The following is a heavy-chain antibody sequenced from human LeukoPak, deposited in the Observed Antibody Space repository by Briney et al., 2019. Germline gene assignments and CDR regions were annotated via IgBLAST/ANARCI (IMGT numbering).Heavy chain of an antibody. CDR3: AKVRWGSDNALDS. CDR1: GFPFSDYG. D-gene: IGHD3-16*01. CDR2: ISHDGNNK. Sequence: GGSLRLSCAASGFPFSDYGMYWVRQAPGKGLEWLAVISHDGNNKYYAESVKGRITISRDNSMNTLYLQMNSLRAEDTAVYYCAKVRWGSDNALDSWGQGTLVTGSS. J-gene: IGHJ4*02. V-gene: IGHV3-30*18.